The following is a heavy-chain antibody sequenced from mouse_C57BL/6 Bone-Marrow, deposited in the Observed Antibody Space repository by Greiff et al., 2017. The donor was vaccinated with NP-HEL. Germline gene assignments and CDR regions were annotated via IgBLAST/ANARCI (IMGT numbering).Heavy chain of an antibody. V-gene: IGHV7-1*01. Sequence: EVQLVESGGGLVQSGRSLRLSCATSGFTFSDFYMEWVRQAPGKGLEWIAASRNKANDYTTEYSASVKGRFIVSRDTSQSILYLQMNALRAEDTAIYYCARDYYDWYFDVWGTGTTVTVSS. D-gene: IGHD1-1*01. CDR2: SRNKANDYTT. CDR3: ARDYYDWYFDV. CDR1: GFTFSDFY. J-gene: IGHJ1*03.